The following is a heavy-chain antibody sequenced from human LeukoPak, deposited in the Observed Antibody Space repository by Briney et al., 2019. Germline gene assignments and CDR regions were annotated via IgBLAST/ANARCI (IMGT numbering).Heavy chain of an antibody. V-gene: IGHV3-53*01. CDR2: IYSGGST. CDR1: GFTFSSYS. J-gene: IGHJ4*02. Sequence: GGSLRLSCAASGFTFSSYSMNWVRQAPGKGLEWVSVIYSGGSTYYADSVKGRFTISRDNSKNTLYLQMNSLRAEDTAVYYCARGGSGFPYYFDYWGQGTLVTVSS. D-gene: IGHD6-19*01. CDR3: ARGGSGFPYYFDY.